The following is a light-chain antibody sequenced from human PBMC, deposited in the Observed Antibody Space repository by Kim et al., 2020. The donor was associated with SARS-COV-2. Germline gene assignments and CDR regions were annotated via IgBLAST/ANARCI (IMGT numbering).Light chain of an antibody. V-gene: IGLV3-19*01. CDR2: GKN. CDR3: NSRDSSGNPV. J-gene: IGLJ3*02. Sequence: SSELTQDPAVSVALGQTVRITCQGDSLRSYYASWXQQKPGQAPVLVIYGKNNRPSGIPDRFSGSSSGNTASLTITGAQAEDEADYYCNSRDSSGNPVFGG. CDR1: SLRSYY.